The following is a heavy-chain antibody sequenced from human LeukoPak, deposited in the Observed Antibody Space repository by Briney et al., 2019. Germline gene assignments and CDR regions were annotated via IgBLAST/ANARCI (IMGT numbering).Heavy chain of an antibody. CDR2: ISGSGGST. D-gene: IGHD5-18*01. J-gene: IGHJ5*02. CDR3: ARMVATDGGYSYGYEDWFDP. V-gene: IGHV3-23*01. Sequence: GGSLRLSCAASGFTFSSYAMSWVRQAPGKGLEWVSAISGSGGSTYYADSVKGRFTISRDNSKNTLYLQMNSLRAEDTAVYYCARMVATDGGYSYGYEDWFDPWGQGTLVTVSS. CDR1: GFTFSSYA.